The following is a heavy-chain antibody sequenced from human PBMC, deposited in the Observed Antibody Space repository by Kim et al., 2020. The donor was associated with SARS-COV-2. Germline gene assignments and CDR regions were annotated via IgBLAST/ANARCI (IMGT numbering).Heavy chain of an antibody. Sequence: YADSVKGRFTISRDNAKNSLYLQMNSLRAEDTAVYYCARGSGVAGNVVDYWGQGTLVTVSS. CDR3: ARGSGVAGNVVDY. V-gene: IGHV3-21*01. D-gene: IGHD6-19*01. J-gene: IGHJ4*02.